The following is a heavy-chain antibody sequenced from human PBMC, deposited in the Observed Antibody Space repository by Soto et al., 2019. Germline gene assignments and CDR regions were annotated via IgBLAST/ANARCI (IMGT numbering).Heavy chain of an antibody. Sequence: PGGSLRLSCAASGFTFSSYAMSWVRQAPGKGLEWVSAISGSGGSTYYADSVKGRFTISRDNSKNTLYLQMNSLRAEDTAVYYCAKGYCSSTSCYYYYYGMDVWGQGTTVTVSS. V-gene: IGHV3-23*01. CDR2: ISGSGGST. CDR3: AKGYCSSTSCYYYYYGMDV. D-gene: IGHD2-2*01. CDR1: GFTFSSYA. J-gene: IGHJ6*02.